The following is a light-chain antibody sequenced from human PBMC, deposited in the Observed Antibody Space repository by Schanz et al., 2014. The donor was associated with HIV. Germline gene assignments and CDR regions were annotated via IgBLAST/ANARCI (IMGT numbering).Light chain of an antibody. Sequence: QSVLTQPPSVSGAPGQRVTISCTGSSSNIGAGYDVHWYQQLPGTAPKLLIYGNSNRPSGVPDRFSGSKSGTSASLAISGLQSEDEADYYCAAWDDRSYVVFGGGTQLTVL. CDR1: SSNIGAGYD. J-gene: IGLJ2*01. V-gene: IGLV1-40*01. CDR3: AAWDDRSYVV. CDR2: GNS.